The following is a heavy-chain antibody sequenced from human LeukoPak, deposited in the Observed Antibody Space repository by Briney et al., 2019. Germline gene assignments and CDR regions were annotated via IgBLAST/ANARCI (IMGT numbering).Heavy chain of an antibody. Sequence: SVKVSCKASGGTFSSYAISWVRQAPGQGLEWMGRIIPILGIANYAQKFQGRVTITADKSTSTAYMELSSLRSEDTAVYYCAVNGMVGRVYCSGGSCPPYYGMDVRGQGTTVTVSS. J-gene: IGHJ6*02. CDR2: IIPILGIA. V-gene: IGHV1-69*04. D-gene: IGHD2-15*01. CDR1: GGTFSSYA. CDR3: AVNGMVGRVYCSGGSCPPYYGMDV.